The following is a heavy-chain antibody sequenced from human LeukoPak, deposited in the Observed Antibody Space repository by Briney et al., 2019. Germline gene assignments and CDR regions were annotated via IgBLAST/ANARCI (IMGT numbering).Heavy chain of an antibody. CDR3: ARGDRSIAAAGSSHWFDP. D-gene: IGHD6-13*01. V-gene: IGHV4-34*01. Sequence: PSETLSLTCAVYGGSFSGYYWSWIRQPPGKGLEWIGEINHSGSTNYNPSLKSRVTISVDTSKNQFSLKLSSVTAADTAVYYCARGDRSIAAAGSSHWFDPWGQGTLVTVSS. J-gene: IGHJ5*02. CDR1: GGSFSGYY. CDR2: INHSGST.